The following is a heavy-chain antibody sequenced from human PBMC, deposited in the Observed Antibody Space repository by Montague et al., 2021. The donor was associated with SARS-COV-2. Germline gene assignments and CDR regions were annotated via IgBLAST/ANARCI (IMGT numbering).Heavy chain of an antibody. CDR3: ARISPGLAGWFATVVHSASGMDA. CDR2: IQTSGTS. J-gene: IGHJ6*02. D-gene: IGHD3-10*01. CDR1: GDSMSSGSYF. Sequence: TLSLTCSVSGDSMSSGSYFWTWIRQPAGKGLEWIGHIQTSGTSNYNPSLRSRITMSIDTSRNLFSLEVRSVTAADTAVYFCARISPGLAGWFATVVHSASGMDAWGQGTTVTVS. V-gene: IGHV4-61*09.